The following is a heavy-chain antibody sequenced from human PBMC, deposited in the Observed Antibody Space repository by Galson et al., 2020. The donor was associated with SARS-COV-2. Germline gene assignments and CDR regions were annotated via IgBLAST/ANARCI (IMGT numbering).Heavy chain of an antibody. Sequence: GESLKISCAASGFTFSSYEMNWVRQAPGKGLEWVAHISDSGSFIYYADSVKGRFTISRDNAKNSLYLQMHSLRPEDTATYYCARVPPDYWGQGTLVTVSS. V-gene: IGHV3-48*03. J-gene: IGHJ4*02. CDR3: ARVPPDY. CDR1: GFTFSSYE. CDR2: ISDSGSFI.